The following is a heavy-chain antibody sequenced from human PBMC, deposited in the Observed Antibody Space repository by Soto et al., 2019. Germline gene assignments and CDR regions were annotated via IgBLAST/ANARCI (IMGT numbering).Heavy chain of an antibody. Sequence: EVQLVESGGGLVQPGRSLRLSCAASGFTFDNCGIRWVRQAPGKGLEWVAGISWDSSTIGYADSVKGRFIISRDDAKNSLYLQMDSLRGEDTALYYCVQGRYPTMATPLDHWGQGTQVIVSS. CDR3: VQGRYPTMATPLDH. CDR2: ISWDSSTI. J-gene: IGHJ4*02. CDR1: GFTFDNCG. V-gene: IGHV3-9*01. D-gene: IGHD2-15*01.